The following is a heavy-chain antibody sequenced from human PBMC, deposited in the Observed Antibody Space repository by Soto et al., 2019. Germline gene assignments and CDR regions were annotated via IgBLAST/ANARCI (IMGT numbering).Heavy chain of an antibody. D-gene: IGHD2-21*02. J-gene: IGHJ4*02. CDR1: GFTFSSYA. CDR2: ISGAGGST. CDR3: AKDSTRNMMVVVTAVFDQ. V-gene: IGHV3-23*01. Sequence: DVQLLESGGGLAQPGGSLRLSCAASGFTFSSYAMNWVRQAPGKGLEWVSVISGAGGSTYYADSVKGRFTISRDNSKNTLYLQMNSLRAEDTALYYCAKDSTRNMMVVVTAVFDQWGQGTLVTVSS.